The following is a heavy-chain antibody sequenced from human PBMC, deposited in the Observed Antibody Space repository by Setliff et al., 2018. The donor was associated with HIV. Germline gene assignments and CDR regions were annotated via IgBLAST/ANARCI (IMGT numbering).Heavy chain of an antibody. Sequence: ASVKVSCKASGYTFTGYYMHWVRQAPGQGLEWMGWINPNSGGTNYAQKFQGWITMTRDTSISTAYMELRRLRSDDTAVYYCARDRSDYYYYYGMDVWGQGTTVTVSS. CDR1: GYTFTGYY. V-gene: IGHV1-2*04. CDR2: INPNSGGT. J-gene: IGHJ6*02. CDR3: ARDRSDYYYYYGMDV. D-gene: IGHD3-3*01.